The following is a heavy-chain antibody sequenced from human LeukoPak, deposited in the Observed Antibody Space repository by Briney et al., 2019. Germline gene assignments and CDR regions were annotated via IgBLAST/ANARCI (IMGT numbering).Heavy chain of an antibody. CDR3: RRRGIVEMATTNEPDY. Sequence: GASVKVSCKASGYTFTSYGIGWVRQAPGQGLEWVGWISAYNGNTNSAQKLQGRVTMTTDTSTSTAYMELRSLRSDDTAVYYCRRRGIVEMATTNEPDYWGQGSLVTVSS. CDR1: GYTFTSYG. CDR2: ISAYNGNT. V-gene: IGHV1-18*01. J-gene: IGHJ4*02. D-gene: IGHD5-24*01.